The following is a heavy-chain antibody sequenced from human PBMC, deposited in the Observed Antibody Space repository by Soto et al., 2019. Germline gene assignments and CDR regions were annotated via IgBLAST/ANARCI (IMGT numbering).Heavy chain of an antibody. CDR3: AKDIHSSSSATNYYYYGMDV. CDR2: ISWDGGST. CDR1: GFTFDDYT. Sequence: PGGSLRLSCAASGFTFDDYTMHWVRQAPGKGLEWVSLISWDGGSTYYADSVKGRFTISRDNSKNSLYLQMNSLRTEDTALYYCAKDIHSSSSATNYYYYGMDVWGQGTTVTVSS. J-gene: IGHJ6*02. D-gene: IGHD6-13*01. V-gene: IGHV3-43*01.